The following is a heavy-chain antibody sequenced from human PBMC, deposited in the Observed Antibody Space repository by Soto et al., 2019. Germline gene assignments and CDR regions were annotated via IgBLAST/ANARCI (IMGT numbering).Heavy chain of an antibody. D-gene: IGHD6-6*01. Sequence: QLQLQESGPGLVKPSETLSLTCTVSGGSISSSSYYWGWIRQPPGKGLEWIGSIYYSGSTYYNPSLKSRVTISVDTSKNQFSLKLSSVTAADTAVYYCARHLQQLVHGHYYYGMDVWGQGTTVTVSS. J-gene: IGHJ6*02. CDR1: GGSISSSSYY. CDR3: ARHLQQLVHGHYYYGMDV. CDR2: IYYSGST. V-gene: IGHV4-39*01.